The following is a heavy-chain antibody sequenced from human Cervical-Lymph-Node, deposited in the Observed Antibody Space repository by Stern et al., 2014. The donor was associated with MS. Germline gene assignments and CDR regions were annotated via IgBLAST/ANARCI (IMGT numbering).Heavy chain of an antibody. V-gene: IGHV1-69*01. CDR3: ALSSETSDRWYSLGYDL. Sequence: QMQLVQSGAEVTKPGSSVKVSCKASGGTFSKFPSSWVRQATGQGLEWMGGIFPVFGTPTYAQEFRGRVTITAYVSTSTVYMELSSLRSDDTAVYYCALSSETSDRWYSLGYDLWGQGTLVTVSS. CDR1: GGTFSKFP. D-gene: IGHD6-13*01. J-gene: IGHJ5*02. CDR2: IFPVFGTP.